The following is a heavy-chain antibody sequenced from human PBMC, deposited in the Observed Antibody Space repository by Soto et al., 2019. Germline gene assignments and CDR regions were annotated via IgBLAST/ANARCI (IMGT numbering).Heavy chain of an antibody. J-gene: IGHJ4*02. CDR2: IYYSGST. CDR3: AKCAAGDGECDY. D-gene: IGHD2-21*02. Sequence: GSLRLSCAASGFTFSDYYMSWIRQAPGKGLEWIGYIYYSGSTNYNPSLKSRVTISVDTSKNQFSLKLSSVTAADTAVYYCAKCAAGDGECDYWGQGTLVTVSS. CDR1: GFTFSDYY. V-gene: IGHV4-59*01.